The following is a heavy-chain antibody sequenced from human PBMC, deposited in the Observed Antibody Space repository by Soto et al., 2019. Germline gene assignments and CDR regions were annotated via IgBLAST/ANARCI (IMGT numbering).Heavy chain of an antibody. J-gene: IGHJ4*01. V-gene: IGHV4-39*01. D-gene: IGHD6-25*01. CDR3: TSHDGFSSGWIFDY. CDR1: GGSISSSSYY. CDR2: IYYSGST. Sequence: SETLSLTCTVSGGSISSSSYYWGWIRQPPGKGLEWIGSIYYSGSTYYTPSLKSRVTISVDTSKNQFSLKLSSVTAADTAVYYCTSHDGFSSGWIFDYWGNGTLVTVSS.